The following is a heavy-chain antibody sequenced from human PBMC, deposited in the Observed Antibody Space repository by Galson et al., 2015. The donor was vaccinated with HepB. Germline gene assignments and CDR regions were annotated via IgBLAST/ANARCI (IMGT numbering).Heavy chain of an antibody. D-gene: IGHD3-3*01. CDR3: ATSNYDFNSGLFDY. V-gene: IGHV1-24*01. Sequence: SVKVSCKVSGHTLTEFSMHWVRQAPGGRLEWLGGFDPENSETIYAQKFRGRVTMTEDASTDTAYMQLSRLRSEDTAIYYCATSNYDFNSGLFDYWGQGTLVTVSS. CDR2: FDPENSET. CDR1: GHTLTEFS. J-gene: IGHJ4*02.